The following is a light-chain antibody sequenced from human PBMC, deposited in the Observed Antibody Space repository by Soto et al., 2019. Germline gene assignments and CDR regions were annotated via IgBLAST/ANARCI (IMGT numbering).Light chain of an antibody. CDR3: RKSNHAPT. CDR2: ATC. V-gene: IGKV1-27*01. J-gene: IGKJ4*02. Sequence: DIQLTQSPSSLSASVGDRVTITCRASQAISSYLAWDQQKPWKVPEILIYATCTLQSRAPSRFSGSRSGADFTNTIGSRQPEEVATYYCRKSNHAPTFGGGTKVEIK. CDR1: QAISSY.